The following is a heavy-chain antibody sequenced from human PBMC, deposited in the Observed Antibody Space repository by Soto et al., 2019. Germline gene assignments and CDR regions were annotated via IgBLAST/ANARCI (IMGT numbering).Heavy chain of an antibody. V-gene: IGHV3-23*01. Sequence: PGGSLRLSCSASGFIFENFGMSWFRQAPGKGLEWISSISGGGFKKYYADSVKGRFTISRDNSKSTVYLELNNLSAEDTAVYHCAKNQGVELVPLATVDWFDPWGQGSVVTVSS. CDR1: GFIFENFG. J-gene: IGHJ5*02. D-gene: IGHD1-26*01. CDR3: AKNQGVELVPLATVDWFDP. CDR2: ISGGGFKK.